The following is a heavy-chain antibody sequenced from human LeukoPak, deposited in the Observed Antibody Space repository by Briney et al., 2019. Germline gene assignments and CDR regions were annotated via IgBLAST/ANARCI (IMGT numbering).Heavy chain of an antibody. D-gene: IGHD2-21*01. CDR2: LNDSGRP. CDR1: GVSLSGFY. V-gene: IGHV4-34*01. CDR3: ARGGRFGEYFDF. Sequence: SETLSLTCTVYGVSLSGFYWSWIRQSPEKGLQWIGELNDSGRPKYNPSLRNRVTMSQDTSENQFSLILNSLTAADTAVYFRARGGRFGEYFDFWGQGTLVAVSS. J-gene: IGHJ4*02.